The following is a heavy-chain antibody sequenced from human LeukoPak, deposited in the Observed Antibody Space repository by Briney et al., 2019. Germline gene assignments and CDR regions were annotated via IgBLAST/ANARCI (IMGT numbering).Heavy chain of an antibody. V-gene: IGHV3-53*01. J-gene: IGHJ4*02. Sequence: GGSLRLSCAASGFTVSSNYMSWVRQAPGKGLEWVSIIYSGGSTYYADSVKGRFTISRDNSKNTLYLQMNSLRAEDTAVYYCARDLGSSVTEWLLKDYWGQGTLVTVSS. CDR1: GFTVSSNY. D-gene: IGHD3-3*01. CDR2: IYSGGST. CDR3: ARDLGSSVTEWLLKDY.